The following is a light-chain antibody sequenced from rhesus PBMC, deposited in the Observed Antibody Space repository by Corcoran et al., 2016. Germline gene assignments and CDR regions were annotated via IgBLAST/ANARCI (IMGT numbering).Light chain of an antibody. CDR1: SSDVGGYNY. J-gene: IGLJ1*01. V-gene: IGLV2-38*01. Sequence: QSALTQPPSVSKSLGQSVTISCTGTSSDVGGYNYVSWYQHHPDQAPKLLIYEVTKRPSGVSDRFSGSKSGNTASLTISGLQSEDEADYYCCSYRSGNTFIFGAGTRVTVL. CDR2: EVT. CDR3: CSYRSGNTFI.